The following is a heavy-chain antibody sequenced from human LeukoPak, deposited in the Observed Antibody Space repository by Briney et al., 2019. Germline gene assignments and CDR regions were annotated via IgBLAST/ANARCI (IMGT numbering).Heavy chain of an antibody. CDR3: AKEPQGGNYDSWSGYYLDY. Sequence: PGGSLRLSCAASGFTFSSYAMSWVRHAAGKGLEWVSGISGRGGRTYYADSVKGRFTISRDNSKNTLYLQMNSLRAEDTAVYYCAKEPQGGNYDSWSGYYLDYWGQGTLVTVSS. V-gene: IGHV3-23*01. CDR2: ISGRGGRT. D-gene: IGHD3-3*01. J-gene: IGHJ4*02. CDR1: GFTFSSYA.